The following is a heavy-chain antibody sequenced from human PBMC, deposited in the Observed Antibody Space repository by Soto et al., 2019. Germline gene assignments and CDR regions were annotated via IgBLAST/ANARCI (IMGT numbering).Heavy chain of an antibody. V-gene: IGHV1-8*02. CDR2: MNPINGAT. J-gene: IGHJ6*02. Sequence: ASVKVSCKTSGYDFTAYDINWVRQASGQGLEWMGWMNPINGATGSARRFQGRVSMTRNTATGTAYLELTSLRSDDTGVYYCGRGPSPRAPAGGTPYYYAMDVWGQGTTVAVSS. CDR3: GRGPSPRAPAGGTPYYYAMDV. D-gene: IGHD6-13*01. CDR1: GYDFTAYD.